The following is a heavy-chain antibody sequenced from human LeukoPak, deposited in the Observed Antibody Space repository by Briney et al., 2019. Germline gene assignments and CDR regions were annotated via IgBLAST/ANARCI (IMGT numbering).Heavy chain of an antibody. J-gene: IGHJ4*02. V-gene: IGHV1-46*01. D-gene: IGHD2-2*01. CDR1: GYTFTSYY. Sequence: ASVKVSCKASGYTFTSYYIHWVRQAPGQGLEWMGIINPSGGTTSYAQKFQGRVAITRDTSTSTVYMELSSLRSEDTALYYCARRLGYCSSTSCYGIDYWGQGTLVTVSS. CDR2: INPSGGTT. CDR3: ARRLGYCSSTSCYGIDY.